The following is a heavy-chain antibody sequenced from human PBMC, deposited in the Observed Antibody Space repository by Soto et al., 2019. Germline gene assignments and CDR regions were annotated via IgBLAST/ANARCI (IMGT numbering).Heavy chain of an antibody. Sequence: ASVKVSCKVSGYTLTELSMHWVRQAPGKGLEWMGGFDPEDGETIYAQKFQGRVTMTEDTSTDTAYMELSSLRSEDTAVYYCATDQRFLEWPTFAPWGQGTLVTVSS. CDR1: GYTLTELS. J-gene: IGHJ5*02. CDR3: ATDQRFLEWPTFAP. CDR2: FDPEDGET. V-gene: IGHV1-24*01. D-gene: IGHD3-3*01.